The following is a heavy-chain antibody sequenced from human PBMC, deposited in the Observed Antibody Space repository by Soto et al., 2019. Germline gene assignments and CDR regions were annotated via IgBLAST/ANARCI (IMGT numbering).Heavy chain of an antibody. V-gene: IGHV4-39*01. CDR1: GDSISSSSYY. D-gene: IGHD3-3*01. Sequence: SETLSLTCTVSGDSISSSSYYWGWIRQPPGKGLEWIGSIYYSGSTYYNPSLKSRVTISVDTSKNQFSLKLSSVTAADTAVYYCARQGTYYDFWSGYYPPPRFDYWGQGTLVTVSS. J-gene: IGHJ4*02. CDR3: ARQGTYYDFWSGYYPPPRFDY. CDR2: IYYSGST.